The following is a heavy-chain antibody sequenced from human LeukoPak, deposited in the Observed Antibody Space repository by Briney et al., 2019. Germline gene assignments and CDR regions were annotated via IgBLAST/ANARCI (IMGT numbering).Heavy chain of an antibody. CDR3: ARDPGGSSWYVSRYYYYMDV. CDR2: IKGDGITT. Sequence: GGSLRLSCATSGFSFSHYWMHWFRQVPGKGLVWVARIKGDGITTRNADSVKGRFTISRDNAKNTLYLQMNSLRAEDTAVYYCARDPGGSSWYVSRYYYYMDVWGKGTTVTVSS. CDR1: GFSFSHYW. D-gene: IGHD6-13*01. J-gene: IGHJ6*03. V-gene: IGHV3-74*01.